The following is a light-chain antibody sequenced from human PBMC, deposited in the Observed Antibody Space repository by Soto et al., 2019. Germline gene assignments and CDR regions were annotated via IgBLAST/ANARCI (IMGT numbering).Light chain of an antibody. CDR3: QQASSFPLT. Sequence: DIQMTQPPSSVSASVGDRVTITCRASQGISSWLGWYQQKPGQAPKLLIFAASSLQSGVPPRFSGSESGTEFTLTISSLQPEDVATYYCQQASSFPLTFGGGTKVDIK. J-gene: IGKJ4*01. V-gene: IGKV1-12*01. CDR1: QGISSW. CDR2: AAS.